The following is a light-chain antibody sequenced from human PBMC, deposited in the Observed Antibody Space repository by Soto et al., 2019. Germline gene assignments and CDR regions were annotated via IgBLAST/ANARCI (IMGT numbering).Light chain of an antibody. CDR2: AAC. CDR1: QSIRNY. Sequence: DIQMTQSPSSLSASVGDRVTITCRASQSIRNYLNWYQQKKGKAPKVLMCAACTLQSAVPSRFSGSGFGTEFTLTISSLQPEDFATYYCQQSYTTPYTFGQGTKLDIK. V-gene: IGKV1-39*01. CDR3: QQSYTTPYT. J-gene: IGKJ2*01.